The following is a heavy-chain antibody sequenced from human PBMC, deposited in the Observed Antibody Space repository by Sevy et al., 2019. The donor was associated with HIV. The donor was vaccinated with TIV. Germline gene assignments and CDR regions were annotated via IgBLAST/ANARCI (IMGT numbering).Heavy chain of an antibody. CDR2: VKEDGSEK. D-gene: IGHD3-22*01. V-gene: IGHV3-7*03. CDR1: GFTFSSYG. CDR3: AEYDTSTYIDY. Sequence: GGSLRLSCAASGFTFSSYGMNWVRQAPGKGLEWVANVKEDGSEKYYVDSVKGRFTISRDNAKNSLYLQMNSLRAEDTDVYYCAEYDTSTYIDYWGQGTLVTVSS. J-gene: IGHJ4*02.